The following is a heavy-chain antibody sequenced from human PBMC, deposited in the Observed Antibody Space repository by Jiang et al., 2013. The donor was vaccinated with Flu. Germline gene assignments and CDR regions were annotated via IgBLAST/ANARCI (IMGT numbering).Heavy chain of an antibody. CDR1: GGSISSSSYY. Sequence: GPGLVKPSETLSLTCTVSGGSISSSSYYWGWIRQPPGKGLEWIGSIYYSGSTYYNPSLKSRVTISVDTSKNQFSLKLSSVTAADTAVYYCARLGYDILTGYYYYGMDVWGQGTTVTVSS. D-gene: IGHD3-9*01. J-gene: IGHJ6*02. CDR3: ARLGYDILTGYYYYGMDV. CDR2: IYYSGST. V-gene: IGHV4-39*01.